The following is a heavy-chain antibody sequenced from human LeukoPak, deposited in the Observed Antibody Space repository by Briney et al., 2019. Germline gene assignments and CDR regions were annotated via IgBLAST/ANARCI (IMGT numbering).Heavy chain of an antibody. Sequence: PGGSLRLSCAASGFTFSRYDMHWVRQVTGKDLEWVSGIGTAGDAYSPGSVKGRFTVSRENAKNSLYLQMNNLRVGDTALYYCVRSLGSSSWSVGGVFDIWGQGTLVTVSS. CDR1: GFTFSRYD. J-gene: IGHJ3*02. V-gene: IGHV3-13*01. D-gene: IGHD6-13*01. CDR2: IGTAGDA. CDR3: VRSLGSSSWSVGGVFDI.